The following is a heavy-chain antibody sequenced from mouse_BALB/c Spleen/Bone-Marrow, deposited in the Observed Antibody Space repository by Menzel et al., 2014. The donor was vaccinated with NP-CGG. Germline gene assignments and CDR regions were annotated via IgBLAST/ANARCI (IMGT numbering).Heavy chain of an antibody. CDR1: GYSFTGYN. Sequence: VQLKESGPELEKPGASVKISCKASGYSFTGYNMNWVKQSNGKSLEWIGDIDPYYGGTSYNQKLKDKATLTIDKSSSTAYMQLKSLTSEDSAVYYCAISVSLRAMDYWGQGTSVTVSS. J-gene: IGHJ4*01. V-gene: IGHV1-39*01. D-gene: IGHD1-1*01. CDR3: AISVSLRAMDY. CDR2: IDPYYGGT.